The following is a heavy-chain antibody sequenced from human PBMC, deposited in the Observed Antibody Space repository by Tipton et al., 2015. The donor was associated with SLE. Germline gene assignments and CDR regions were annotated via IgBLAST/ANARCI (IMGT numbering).Heavy chain of an antibody. CDR3: ARTNSSWLHYYYGMDV. V-gene: IGHV1-69*18. D-gene: IGHD6-13*01. Sequence: VQLVQSGPEVKKPGSSVKVSCKASGGTFSSYAISWVRQAPGQGLEWMGRIIPIFGTANYAQKFQGRVTITADESTSTAYMELSSLRSEDTAVYYCARTNSSWLHYYYGMDVWGQGTTVTVSS. J-gene: IGHJ6*02. CDR1: GGTFSSYA. CDR2: IIPIFGTA.